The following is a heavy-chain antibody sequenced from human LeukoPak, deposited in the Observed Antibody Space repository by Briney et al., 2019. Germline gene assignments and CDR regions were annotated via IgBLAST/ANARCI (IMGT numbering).Heavy chain of an antibody. CDR2: IKQDGSEK. J-gene: IGHJ4*02. CDR1: GFTFSSYW. V-gene: IGHV3-7*01. Sequence: GGSLRLSCAASGFTFSSYWMSWVRQAPGKGLEWVANIKQDGSEKYYVDSVKGRFTISRDNSKNTLYLQMNSLRAEDTAVYYCARAMLVHGGRQPSDYWGQGTLVTVSS. D-gene: IGHD3-16*01. CDR3: ARAMLVHGGRQPSDY.